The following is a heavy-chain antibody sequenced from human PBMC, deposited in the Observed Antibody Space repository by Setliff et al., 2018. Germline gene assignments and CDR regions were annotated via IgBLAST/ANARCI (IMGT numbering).Heavy chain of an antibody. J-gene: IGHJ4*02. CDR3: TTDWSRGDSGNYLRLDY. D-gene: IGHD3-10*01. CDR2: IKSAADGGTI. V-gene: IGHV3-15*01. CDR1: GFSFSNTK. Sequence: GGSLRLSCLASGFSFSNTKMSWIRQAPGKGLEWVGRIKSAADGGTIEYAAAVNGGFTVSRDDSKNTLFLQMNSLKTEDTALYYCTTDWSRGDSGNYLRLDYWGPGTLVTVSS.